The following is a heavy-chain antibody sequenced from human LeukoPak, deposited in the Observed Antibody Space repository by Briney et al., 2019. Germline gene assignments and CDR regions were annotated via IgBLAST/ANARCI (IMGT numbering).Heavy chain of an antibody. CDR3: ARGGGSSRYYFDY. CDR1: GGSISSYQ. CDR2: IYYSGST. Sequence: SETLSLTCTVSGGSISSYQWSWIRQPPGKGLEWIGYIYYSGSTNYNPSLKSRVTISGDTSKNRFSLKLSSVTAADTAVYYCARGGGSSRYYFDYWGQGTLVTVSS. D-gene: IGHD6-13*01. J-gene: IGHJ4*02. V-gene: IGHV4-59*01.